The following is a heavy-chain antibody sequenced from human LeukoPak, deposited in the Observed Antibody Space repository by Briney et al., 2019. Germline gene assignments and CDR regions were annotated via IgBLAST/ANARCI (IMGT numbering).Heavy chain of an antibody. CDR3: ARDRYYTSYYYYYMDV. V-gene: IGHV3-7*01. Sequence: GGSLRLSCAASRFTFSSYWMSWVRQAPGKWLQWVANIKQDGSEKYNVDSVKGRFTISRDNDNYSLYLQMNSLRAEDTAVYYCARDRYYTSYYYYYMDVWGKETTVTVS. CDR2: IKQDGSEK. CDR1: RFTFSSYW. D-gene: IGHD2/OR15-2a*01. J-gene: IGHJ6*03.